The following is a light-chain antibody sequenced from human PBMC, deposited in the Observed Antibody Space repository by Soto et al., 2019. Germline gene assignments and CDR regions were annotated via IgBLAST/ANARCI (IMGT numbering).Light chain of an antibody. V-gene: IGKV1-5*01. CDR1: QTISSY. CDR2: AAS. Sequence: DIQMTPSPSTLSGSVGDRITITCRASQTISSYLAWYQQKPGKAPKLLIYAASSLQSGVPSRFSGSRYGTDFTLTVTTLQPEDFGIYYCQQCHDTSRTFGQGTRVEIK. CDR3: QQCHDTSRT. J-gene: IGKJ1*01.